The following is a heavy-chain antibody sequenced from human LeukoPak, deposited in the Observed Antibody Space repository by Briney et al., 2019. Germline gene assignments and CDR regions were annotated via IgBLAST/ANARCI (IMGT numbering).Heavy chain of an antibody. D-gene: IGHD2-21*02. Sequence: GASVKVSCKASGYTFTSYYMHWVRQAPGEGLEWMGIINPTGGSTSYAQKFQGRVTMTRDTSTSTVCMELSSLRSEDTAVYYCARDHYHKIHSVMVTAPDYWGQGTLVIVSS. V-gene: IGHV1-46*01. J-gene: IGHJ4*02. CDR1: GYTFTSYY. CDR3: ARDHYHKIHSVMVTAPDY. CDR2: INPTGGST.